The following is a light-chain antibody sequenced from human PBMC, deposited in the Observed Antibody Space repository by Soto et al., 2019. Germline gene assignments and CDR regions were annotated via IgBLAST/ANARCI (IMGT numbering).Light chain of an antibody. Sequence: EMVCPQSPGTASLPPGESANLSCRATQSISRSDLAWYQHRPRQSPRLLIYPISSRATGIPDRFTGGWAGTGFTLIICRLEPEDSAVDYCQQYGSAQTVGGGNKRVIK. CDR3: QQYGSAQT. V-gene: IGKV3-20*01. J-gene: IGKJ4*01. CDR1: QSISRSD. CDR2: PIS.